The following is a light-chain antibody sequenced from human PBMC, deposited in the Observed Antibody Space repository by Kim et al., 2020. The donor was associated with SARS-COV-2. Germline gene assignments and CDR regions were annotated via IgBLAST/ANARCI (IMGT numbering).Light chain of an antibody. Sequence: SASVGDRVTIACRASLSISGFLNWYQHKPGKAPKLLIYGASSLQSGVPSRFSGSGSATDFTLTINSLQPEDFATYYCQQTFSAPPTFGQGTKLEI. V-gene: IGKV1-39*01. J-gene: IGKJ2*01. CDR3: QQTFSAPPT. CDR2: GAS. CDR1: LSISGF.